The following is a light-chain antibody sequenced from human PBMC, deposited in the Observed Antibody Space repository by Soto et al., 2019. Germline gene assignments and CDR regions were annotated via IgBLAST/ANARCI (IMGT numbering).Light chain of an antibody. V-gene: IGKV3-11*01. CDR2: DAS. J-gene: IGKJ4*01. CDR1: QSVGTF. Sequence: MVLTQSPDTLSLSPGERATLSCRASQSVGTFLAWYQQKPGQAPRLLIYDASNRATGIPARFSGSGSGTDFTLTISSLEPEDFAVYYCQQRSSWPSFGGGTKVEIK. CDR3: QQRSSWPS.